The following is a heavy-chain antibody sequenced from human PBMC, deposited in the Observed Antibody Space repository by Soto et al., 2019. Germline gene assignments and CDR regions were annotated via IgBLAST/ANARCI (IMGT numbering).Heavy chain of an antibody. D-gene: IGHD6-13*01. J-gene: IGHJ6*02. CDR2: ISSSSSYI. Sequence: GGSLRLSCAASGFTFSSYSMNWVRQAPGKGLEWVSSISSSSSYIYYADSVKGRFTISRDNAKNSLYLQMNSLRAEDTAVYYCARAPSAYSSSWGAGYYYGMDVWGQGTTVTAP. CDR1: GFTFSSYS. V-gene: IGHV3-21*01. CDR3: ARAPSAYSSSWGAGYYYGMDV.